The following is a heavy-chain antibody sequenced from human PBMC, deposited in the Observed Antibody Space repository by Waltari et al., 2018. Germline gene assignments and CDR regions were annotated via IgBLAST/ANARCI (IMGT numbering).Heavy chain of an antibody. CDR1: GGSISSGSYY. CDR2: IYTSWST. V-gene: IGHV4-61*02. J-gene: IGHJ5*02. D-gene: IGHD6-13*01. CDR3: ARASPLDSSSWYEYYWFDP. Sequence: QVQLQESGPGLVKPSQTLSLTCTVSGGSISSGSYYWSWIRQPAGKGLEWIGRIYTSWSTNCNPSLNGGVTRSVDTSKNQYSLKLSSVTAADTAVYYCARASPLDSSSWYEYYWFDPWGQGTLVTVSS.